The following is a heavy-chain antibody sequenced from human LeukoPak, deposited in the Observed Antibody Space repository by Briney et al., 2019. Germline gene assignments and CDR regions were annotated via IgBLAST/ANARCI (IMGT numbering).Heavy chain of an antibody. CDR3: ARPPYYYDSSGYLY. CDR1: GGSFSGYY. D-gene: IGHD3-22*01. J-gene: IGHJ4*02. CDR2: INHSGST. Sequence: SETLSLTCAVYGGSFSGYYWSWIRQPPGKGLEWIGEINHSGSTNYNPSLKSRVTISVDTSKNQFSLKLSSVTAADTAVYYCARPPYYYDSSGYLYWGQGTLVTVSS. V-gene: IGHV4-34*01.